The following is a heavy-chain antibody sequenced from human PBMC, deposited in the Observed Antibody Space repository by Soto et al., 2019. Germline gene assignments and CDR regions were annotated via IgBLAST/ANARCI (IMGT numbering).Heavy chain of an antibody. CDR2: IYYTGST. CDR3: ARLTRYCRDGTCNFFDS. V-gene: IGHV4-39*01. Sequence: PSETLSLTCTLSGGSISSSTYYWGWIRQPPGKGLEWIGSIYYTGSTYYNSSLKSRVTIFVDTSKSQFSLKLNSVTAADTAVYYCARLTRYCRDGTCNFFDSWGQGVLVTVSS. D-gene: IGHD2-15*01. J-gene: IGHJ4*02. CDR1: GGSISSSTYY.